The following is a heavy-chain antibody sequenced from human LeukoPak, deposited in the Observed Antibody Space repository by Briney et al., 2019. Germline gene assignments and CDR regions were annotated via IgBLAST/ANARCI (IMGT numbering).Heavy chain of an antibody. D-gene: IGHD5-18*01. CDR1: GYSISSGYY. Sequence: SETLSLTCAVSGYSISSGYYWGWIRQPPGKGLEWIGSIYHSGSTYYNPSLKSRVTISVDTSKNQFSLKLSSVTAADTAVYYCARAVWSAMADYWGQGTLVTVSS. CDR2: IYHSGST. V-gene: IGHV4-38-2*01. CDR3: ARAVWSAMADY. J-gene: IGHJ4*02.